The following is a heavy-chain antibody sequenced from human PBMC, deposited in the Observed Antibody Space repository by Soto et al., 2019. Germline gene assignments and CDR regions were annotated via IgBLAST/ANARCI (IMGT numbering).Heavy chain of an antibody. CDR3: ARDNSGYCSGGSCYPSGGWFDP. CDR1: GFTFDDYA. CDR2: ISWNSGSI. J-gene: IGHJ5*02. D-gene: IGHD2-15*01. V-gene: IGHV3-9*01. Sequence: EVQLVESGGGLVQPGRSLRLSCAASGFTFDDYAMHWVRQAPGKGLEWVSGISWNSGSIGYADSVKGRFTISRDNAKNALYLQMNSLRAEDTAVYYCARDNSGYCSGGSCYPSGGWFDPWGQGTLVTVSS.